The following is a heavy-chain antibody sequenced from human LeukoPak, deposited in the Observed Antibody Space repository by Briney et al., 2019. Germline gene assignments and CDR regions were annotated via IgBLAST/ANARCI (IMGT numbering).Heavy chain of an antibody. CDR2: IYPGDSDT. CDR1: GYSSTSYW. D-gene: IGHD6-13*01. J-gene: IGHJ4*02. Sequence: GESLKISCKGSGYSSTSYWIGWVRQMPGKGLEWMGIIYPGDSDTRYSPSFQGQVTISADKSISTAYLQWSSLKASDTAMYYCARRILGIAAAGGWFDYWGQGTLVAVSS. CDR3: ARRILGIAAAGGWFDY. V-gene: IGHV5-51*01.